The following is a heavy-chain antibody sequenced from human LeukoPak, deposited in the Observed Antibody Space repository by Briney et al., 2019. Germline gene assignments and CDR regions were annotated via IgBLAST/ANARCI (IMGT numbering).Heavy chain of an antibody. CDR2: IKSKTDGGTT. J-gene: IGHJ6*02. D-gene: IGHD3-16*02. CDR1: GFTFSNAW. V-gene: IGHV3-15*01. Sequence: PGGSLRLSCAAPGFTFSNAWMSWVRQAPGKGLEWVGRIKSKTDGGTTDYAAPVKGRFTISRDDSKNTLYLQMNSLKTEDTAVYYCTAGRRLGELSLYYYYGMDVWGQGTTVTVSS. CDR3: TAGRRLGELSLYYYYGMDV.